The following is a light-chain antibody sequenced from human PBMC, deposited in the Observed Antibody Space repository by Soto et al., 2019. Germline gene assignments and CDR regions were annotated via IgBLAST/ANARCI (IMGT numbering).Light chain of an antibody. V-gene: IGLV1-47*01. CDR2: RNN. CDR3: AAWDDSLSGPWV. J-gene: IGLJ3*02. CDR1: SSNIGSNY. Sequence: QPVLTQPPPASGTPGQRVTISCSGSSSNIGSNYVYWYQQLPGTAPKLLIYRNNQRPSGVPDRFSGSKSGTSASLAISGLRSEDEADYYCAAWDDSLSGPWVFGGGTKLTVL.